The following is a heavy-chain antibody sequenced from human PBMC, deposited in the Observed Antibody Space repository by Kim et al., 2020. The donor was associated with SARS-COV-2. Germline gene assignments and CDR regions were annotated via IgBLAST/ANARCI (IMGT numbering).Heavy chain of an antibody. CDR2: INSGGSDK. J-gene: IGHJ4*02. V-gene: IGHV3-74*01. Sequence: GGSLRLSCAASGFTFSSHWMHWVRHTPGKGLVWVSRINSGGSDKSHADPVTGRFPISRDNARNTLVLQMNSLTAADTAVYYCARNNWGIYYWGQGTRVTVSS. CDR1: GFTFSSHW. D-gene: IGHD7-27*01. CDR3: ARNNWGIYY.